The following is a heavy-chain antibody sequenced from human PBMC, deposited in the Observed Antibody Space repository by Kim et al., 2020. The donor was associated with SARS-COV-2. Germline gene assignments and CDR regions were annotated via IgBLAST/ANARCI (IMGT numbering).Heavy chain of an antibody. V-gene: IGHV4-61*01. CDR1: GGSVSSGSYY. Sequence: SETLSLTCTVSGGSVSSGSYYWSWIRQPPGKGLEWIGYIYYSGSTNYNPSLKSRVTIPVDTSKNQFSLKLSSVTAADTAVYYCARTRYCSSTSCYTGRGDYWGQGTLVTVSS. D-gene: IGHD2-2*02. J-gene: IGHJ4*02. CDR2: IYYSGST. CDR3: ARTRYCSSTSCYTGRGDY.